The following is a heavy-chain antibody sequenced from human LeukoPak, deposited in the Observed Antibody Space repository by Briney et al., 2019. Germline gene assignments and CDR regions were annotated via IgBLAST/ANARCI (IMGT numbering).Heavy chain of an antibody. Sequence: ASVKVSCKASGYTFTSYDINWVPQATGQGLEWRRWMNPNSGNTGYAQKFQGRVTMTRNTSISTAYMELSSLRSEDTAVYYCARAFDWDHDAFDIWGQGTMVTVSS. CDR3: ARAFDWDHDAFDI. CDR2: MNPNSGNT. D-gene: IGHD3-9*01. J-gene: IGHJ3*02. V-gene: IGHV1-8*01. CDR1: GYTFTSYD.